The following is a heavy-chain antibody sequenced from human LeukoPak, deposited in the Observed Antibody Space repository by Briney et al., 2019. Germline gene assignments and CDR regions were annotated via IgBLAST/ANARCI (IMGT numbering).Heavy chain of an antibody. J-gene: IGHJ6*02. CDR1: GFTLSNAW. Sequence: GGSLRLSCAASGFTLSNAWMSWVRQAPGKGLEWVCRIKSKTDGATTAYAAPVKGRFTISSDDSKNALYLQMNSLKTEDRAVYYCIGMDVWGQGTAVTVSS. V-gene: IGHV3-15*01. CDR3: IGMDV. CDR2: IKSKTDGATT.